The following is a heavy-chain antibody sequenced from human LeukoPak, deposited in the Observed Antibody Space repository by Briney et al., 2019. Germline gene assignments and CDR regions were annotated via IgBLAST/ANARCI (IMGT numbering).Heavy chain of an antibody. CDR1: GGSFSGYY. Sequence: SETLSLTCAVYGGSFSGYYWSWIRQPPGKGLEWIGEINHSGSTYYNPSPKSRVTILVDTSKNQFSLKLSSVTAADTAVYYCARRQKGTGAFDIWGQGTMVTVSS. J-gene: IGHJ3*02. V-gene: IGHV4-34*01. CDR2: INHSGST. CDR3: ARRQKGTGAFDI.